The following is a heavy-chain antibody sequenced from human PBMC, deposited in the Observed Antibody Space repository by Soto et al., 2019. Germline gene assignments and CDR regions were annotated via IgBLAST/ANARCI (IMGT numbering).Heavy chain of an antibody. Sequence: QVQLVQSGAEVKKPGASVKVSCKASGYTFTYYAMHWVRQAPGQRLEWMGWSKAGNGNTKYSQKFQGRVTLTRDTSASTAYMELSSLRSEATAVYYCARSDGPLGDYWGQGTLVTVSS. CDR2: SKAGNGNT. D-gene: IGHD4-17*01. V-gene: IGHV1-3*01. CDR3: ARSDGPLGDY. CDR1: GYTFTYYA. J-gene: IGHJ4*02.